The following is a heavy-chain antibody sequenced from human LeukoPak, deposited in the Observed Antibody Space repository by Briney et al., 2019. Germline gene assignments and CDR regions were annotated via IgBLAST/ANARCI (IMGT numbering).Heavy chain of an antibody. Sequence: GGSLRLSCAASGFTFSSYWMSWVRQAPGKGLEWVANIKQDGSEKYYVDSVKGRFTISRDNAKNSLYLQMNSLRAEDTAVYYCARDESPQFGELPSYYYYGMDVWGQGTTVTVSS. J-gene: IGHJ6*02. V-gene: IGHV3-7*01. CDR3: ARDESPQFGELPSYYYYGMDV. D-gene: IGHD3-10*01. CDR2: IKQDGSEK. CDR1: GFTFSSYW.